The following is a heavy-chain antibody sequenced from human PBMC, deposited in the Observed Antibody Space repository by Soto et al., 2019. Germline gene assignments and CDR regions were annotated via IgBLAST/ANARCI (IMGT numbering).Heavy chain of an antibody. D-gene: IGHD2-15*01. Sequence: SETLSLTCTVSGGSISSSSYYWGWIRQPPGKGLEWIGSIYYSGGTYYNPSLKSRVTISVDTSKNQFSLKLSSVTAADTAVYYCARLLARRAYYFDYWGQGTLVTVSS. V-gene: IGHV4-39*01. J-gene: IGHJ4*02. CDR3: ARLLARRAYYFDY. CDR1: GGSISSSSYY. CDR2: IYYSGGT.